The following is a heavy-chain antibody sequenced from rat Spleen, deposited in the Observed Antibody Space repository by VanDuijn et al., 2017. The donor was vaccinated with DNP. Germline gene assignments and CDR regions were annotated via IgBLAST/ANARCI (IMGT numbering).Heavy chain of an antibody. D-gene: IGHD1-12*01. CDR2: IIYDGSRT. CDR3: TTQSNYYSFTYVMDA. CDR1: GFTFSAYY. J-gene: IGHJ4*01. Sequence: EVQLVESGGGLVQPGRSLKLSCAASGFTFSAYYMAWVRQAPAKGLEWVATIIYDGSRTYYRDSVKGRFTISRDNAENTLDLQMDSLRSEDTATYYCTTQSNYYSFTYVMDAWGQGTSVTVSS. V-gene: IGHV5S10*01.